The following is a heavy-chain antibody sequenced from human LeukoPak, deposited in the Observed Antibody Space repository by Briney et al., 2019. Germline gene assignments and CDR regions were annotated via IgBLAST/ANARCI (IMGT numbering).Heavy chain of an antibody. J-gene: IGHJ4*02. CDR1: GDSISSYY. CDR2: IYTSGIT. CDR3: ARGLPTATDPLDY. V-gene: IGHV4-4*07. Sequence: SETLSLTCTVSGDSISSYYWGWIRQPAGKGLEWIGRIYTSGITNYNPSLKSRVTMSVDTSKNQFSLKLSSVTAADTAVYYCARGLPTATDPLDYWARELWSPSPQ. D-gene: IGHD2-2*01.